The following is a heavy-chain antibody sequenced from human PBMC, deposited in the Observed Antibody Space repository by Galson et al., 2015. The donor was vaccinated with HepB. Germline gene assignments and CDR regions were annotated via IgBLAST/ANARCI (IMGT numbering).Heavy chain of an antibody. CDR2: IKQDGSEK. Sequence: SLRLSCAASGFTFSSYWMSWVRQAPGKGLEWVANIKQDGSEKYYVDSVKGRFTISRDNAKNSLYLQMNSLRAEDTAVYYCARDDLLYYYGMDVWGQGTTVTVSS. V-gene: IGHV3-7*03. CDR3: ARDDLLYYYGMDV. J-gene: IGHJ6*02. CDR1: GFTFSSYW.